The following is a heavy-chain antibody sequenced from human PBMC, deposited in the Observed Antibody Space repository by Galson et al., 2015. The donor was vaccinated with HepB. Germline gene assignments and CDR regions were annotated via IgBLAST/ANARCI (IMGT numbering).Heavy chain of an antibody. CDR3: ARGGYSSGWYDAFDI. V-gene: IGHV3-11*06. J-gene: IGHJ3*02. CDR2: ISSSSSYT. D-gene: IGHD6-19*01. Sequence: SLRLSCAASGFTFSDYYMSWIRQAPGKGLEWVSYISSSSSYTNYADSVKGRFTISRDNAKNSLYLQMNSLRAEDTAVYYCARGGYSSGWYDAFDIWGQGTMVTVSS. CDR1: GFTFSDYY.